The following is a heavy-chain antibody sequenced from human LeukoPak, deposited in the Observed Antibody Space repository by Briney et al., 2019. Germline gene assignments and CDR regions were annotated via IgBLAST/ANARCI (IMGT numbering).Heavy chain of an antibody. D-gene: IGHD4-23*01. CDR3: ARDRATNSFNYYFDY. Sequence: GGSLRLSCAASGFTFDDHGMSWVRQAPGKGVEWVSTVNWNDGSTAYADSVKGRFTISRDNAKNSLYLQMNSLRAEDTALYYCARDRATNSFNYYFDYWGQGTLVTVSS. J-gene: IGHJ4*02. V-gene: IGHV3-20*04. CDR2: VNWNDGST. CDR1: GFTFDDHG.